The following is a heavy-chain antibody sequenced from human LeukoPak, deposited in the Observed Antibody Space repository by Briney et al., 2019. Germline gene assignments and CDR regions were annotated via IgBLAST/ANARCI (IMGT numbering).Heavy chain of an antibody. CDR1: GGSINGYY. CDR3: ARERSGLRLDRAKNWFDP. Sequence: PSETLSLACTVSGGSINGYYWNWIRQPPGKGLEWIGYIHYSGSTNYNPSLKSRVTISVDTSKNQFSLKLSSVTAADTAVYYCARERSGLRLDRAKNWFDPWGQGTLVTVSS. D-gene: IGHD3-16*01. CDR2: IHYSGST. V-gene: IGHV4-59*01. J-gene: IGHJ5*02.